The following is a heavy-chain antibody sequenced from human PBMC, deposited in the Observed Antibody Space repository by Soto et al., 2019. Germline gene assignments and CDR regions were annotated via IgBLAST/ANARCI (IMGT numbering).Heavy chain of an antibody. CDR3: PTFGISWQVAS. Sequence: EVQLAESGGALVQPGGSLRLSCAASGFTFSTYWMHWVRQAPGKGLEWVSRINTDGSFTGSADSVRGRFTISRDNAKNTLYLQMNSLRVEDTAVYYCPTFGISWQVASWGQGTLVTVSS. CDR1: GFTFSTYW. D-gene: IGHD6-13*01. J-gene: IGHJ5*02. CDR2: INTDGSFT. V-gene: IGHV3-74*01.